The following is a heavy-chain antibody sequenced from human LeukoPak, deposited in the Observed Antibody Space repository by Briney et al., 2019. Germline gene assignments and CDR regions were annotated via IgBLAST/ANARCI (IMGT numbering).Heavy chain of an antibody. D-gene: IGHD4-11*01. CDR2: ISAHNGNT. Sequence: ASVKVSCKASGYIFTSYGIIWVRQAPGQGLQWMGWISAHNGNTNYAQKLQGRVTMTTDTSTSTVYMELRSLRSDDTAVYYCARAQTTLLLDYWGQGTLVTVSS. V-gene: IGHV1-18*01. J-gene: IGHJ4*02. CDR3: ARAQTTLLLDY. CDR1: GYIFTSYG.